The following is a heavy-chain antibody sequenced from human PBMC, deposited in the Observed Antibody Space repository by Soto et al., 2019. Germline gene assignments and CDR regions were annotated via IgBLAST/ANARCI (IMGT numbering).Heavy chain of an antibody. CDR3: ARSRRSKHNSSYYYYYGMDD. CDR2: IDPSDSYT. J-gene: IGHJ6*02. Sequence: GESLKISCKGSGYSFTSYWISCVRQMPGKVLEWVGRIDPSDSYTNYRPSFQGHVTISADKSISTAYLQWSSLKDSDTAMYYCARSRRSKHNSSYYYYYGMDDWGQGTTVTVSS. D-gene: IGHD1-1*01. CDR1: GYSFTSYW. V-gene: IGHV5-10-1*01.